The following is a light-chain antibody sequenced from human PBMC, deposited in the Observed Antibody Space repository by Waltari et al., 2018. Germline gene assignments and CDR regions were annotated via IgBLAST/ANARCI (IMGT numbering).Light chain of an antibody. CDR1: QGVGSY. CDR2: ASS. Sequence: AIRLTQSPSSIAASTGDRVTITCRASQGVGSYLAWYQQKSGRAPKLLLYASSSLEAEAPTRFGGSGSGTDFTLTISCLQSEDFASYFCQQYYSYPVTFGQGTRV. CDR3: QQYYSYPVT. V-gene: IGKV1-8*01. J-gene: IGKJ1*01.